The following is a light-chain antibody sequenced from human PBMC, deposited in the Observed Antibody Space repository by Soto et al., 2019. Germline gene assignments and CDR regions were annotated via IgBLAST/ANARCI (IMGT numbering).Light chain of an antibody. J-gene: IGKJ5*01. V-gene: IGKV3-11*01. Sequence: EIVLTQSPATLSLSPGERATLSCRASQSVSSYLAWYQQKPGQAHRLLIYDASNMATGIPARFSGSGSGTYFTITISSLEPEDFEVYYCQQRSNWPTFGQGTRLEIK. CDR1: QSVSSY. CDR3: QQRSNWPT. CDR2: DAS.